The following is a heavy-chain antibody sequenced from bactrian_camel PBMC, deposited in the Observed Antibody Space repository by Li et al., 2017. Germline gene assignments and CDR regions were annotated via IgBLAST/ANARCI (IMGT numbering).Heavy chain of an antibody. J-gene: IGHJ4*01. D-gene: IGHD2*01. CDR2: IRRDDLT. CDR3: AAQESYCIADFHGFYSYSY. CDR1: GLSVSDSS. V-gene: IGHV3S67*01. Sequence: DVQLVESGGGSVQTGGSLRLSCAPSGLSVSDSSMAWFRQSPGKEPEAVAAIRRDDLTAYTDSVKGRFTISKDNAKNTTLILQMDSLNPEDTAMYYCAAQESYCIADFHGFYSYSYWGQGTQVTVS.